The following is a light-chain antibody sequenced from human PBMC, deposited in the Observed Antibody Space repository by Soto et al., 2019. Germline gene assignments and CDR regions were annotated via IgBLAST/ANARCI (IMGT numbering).Light chain of an antibody. CDR3: SSYAGSNNHV. CDR2: EVS. J-gene: IGLJ1*01. CDR1: SSDVGGYNY. V-gene: IGLV2-8*01. Sequence: QSVLTQPRSASGSPGQSVTIFCTGTSSDVGGYNYVSWYQQHPGKAPKLMIYEVSKRPSGVPDRFSGSKSGNTASLTVSGLQAEDEADYYCSSYAGSNNHVFGTGTKVTVL.